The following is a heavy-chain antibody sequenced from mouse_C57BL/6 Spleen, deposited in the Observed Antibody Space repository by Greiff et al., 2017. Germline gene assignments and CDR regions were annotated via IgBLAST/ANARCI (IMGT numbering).Heavy chain of an antibody. Sequence: VQLQQSGAELVKPGASVKISCKASGYAFSSYWMNWVKQRPGKGLDWIGQLYPGDGDTNYNGKFKGKATLTADKSSSTAYMQLSSQTSEDSAVYCCARERGGYFAYWGQGTTLTVTA. J-gene: IGHJ2*01. CDR3: ARERGGYFAY. CDR2: LYPGDGDT. CDR1: GYAFSSYW. V-gene: IGHV1-80*01.